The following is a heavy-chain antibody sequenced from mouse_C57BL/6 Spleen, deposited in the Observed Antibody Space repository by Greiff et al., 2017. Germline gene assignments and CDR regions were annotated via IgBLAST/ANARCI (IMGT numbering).Heavy chain of an antibody. CDR1: GFNIKDSY. V-gene: IGHV14-2*01. CDR3: ARNWDGAY. D-gene: IGHD4-1*01. J-gene: IGHJ2*01. Sequence: EVKLQESGAELVKPGASVKLSCTASGFNIKDSYMPWVKQRTEQGLEWLGRIDPEDGEAKYAPTFQGKATITAYTSSNTAYLQLSSLTSYDTSVYYCARNWDGAYWGQGTTLTVSS. CDR2: IDPEDGEA.